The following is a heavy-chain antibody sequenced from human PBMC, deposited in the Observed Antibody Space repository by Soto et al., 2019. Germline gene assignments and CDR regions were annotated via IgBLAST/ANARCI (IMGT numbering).Heavy chain of an antibody. CDR1: GFTFSSDA. CDR3: AKSPRSDFEAPWDY. CDR2: ISGRGDRT. J-gene: IGHJ4*02. D-gene: IGHD2-21*02. V-gene: IGHV3-23*01. Sequence: PGGSLRLSCAATGFTFSSDAMNWVRQTPGKGLEWVSGISGRGDRTYYADSVKVRFTISRDNSKNTLSLQMNSLRVEDTALYYCAKSPRSDFEAPWDYWGQGT.